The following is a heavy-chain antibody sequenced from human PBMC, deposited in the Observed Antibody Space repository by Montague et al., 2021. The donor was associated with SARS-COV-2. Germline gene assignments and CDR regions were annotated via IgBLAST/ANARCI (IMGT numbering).Heavy chain of an antibody. CDR1: GGSISGYY. D-gene: IGHD2-2*01. V-gene: IGHV4-59*01. CDR2: ISYTGST. J-gene: IGHJ4*02. CDR3: ARAQTTCFRANCVSDFDY. Sequence: SETLSLTCTVSGGSISGYYCTWIRQPPGKGLELLGHISYTGSTKYNPSLRSRVTISIDTPKNQFSLTLRSVTAADTAVYFCARAQTTCFRANCVSDFDYWGQGALVTVST.